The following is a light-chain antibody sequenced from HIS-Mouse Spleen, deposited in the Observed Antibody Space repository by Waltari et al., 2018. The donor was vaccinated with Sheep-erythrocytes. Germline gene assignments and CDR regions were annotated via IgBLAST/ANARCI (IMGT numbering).Light chain of an antibody. Sequence: QSALTQPRSVSGSPGQSVTISCTGTSSDGGVYNYVSWYQQHPGKAPKLMIYDVSKRPSGVPDRFSGSKSGNTASLTVSGLQAEDEADYYCSSYAGSNNWVFGGGTKLTVL. CDR3: SSYAGSNNWV. CDR1: SSDGGVYNY. J-gene: IGLJ3*02. V-gene: IGLV2-11*01. CDR2: DVS.